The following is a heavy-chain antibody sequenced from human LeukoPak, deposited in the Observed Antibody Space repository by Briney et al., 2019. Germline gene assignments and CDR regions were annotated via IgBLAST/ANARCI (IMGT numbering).Heavy chain of an antibody. V-gene: IGHV1-58*01. CDR3: AADRYYYDSSGYTAFDI. Sequence: GASVNVSCTASGFTFTSSAVQWVRQARGQRLEWIGWIVVGSGNTNYAQKFQERVTITRDMSTSTAYMELRRLRSEDTAVYYCAADRYYYDSSGYTAFDIWGQGTMVTVSS. D-gene: IGHD3-22*01. J-gene: IGHJ3*02. CDR2: IVVGSGNT. CDR1: GFTFTSSA.